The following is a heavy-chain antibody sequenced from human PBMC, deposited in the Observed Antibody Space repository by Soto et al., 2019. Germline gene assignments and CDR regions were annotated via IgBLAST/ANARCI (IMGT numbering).Heavy chain of an antibody. V-gene: IGHV3-74*01. CDR1: GFTFTTHW. Sequence: GGSLRLSCAASGFTFTTHWMHWVRQAPGKGLVWVSRINSDGSNTIYADSVKGRFTISRDNAKNTLYLQMNSLRAEDTAMYYCARDRYGFDYWGQGTLVTVSS. CDR2: INSDGSNT. CDR3: ARDRYGFDY. J-gene: IGHJ4*02. D-gene: IGHD3-16*02.